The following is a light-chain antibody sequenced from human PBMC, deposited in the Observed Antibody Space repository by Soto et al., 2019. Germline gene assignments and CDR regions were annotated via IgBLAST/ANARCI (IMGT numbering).Light chain of an antibody. CDR3: QQYNTYST. CDR2: DAS. CDR1: QSISSW. V-gene: IGKV1-5*01. J-gene: IGKJ1*01. Sequence: IQMTQSPSTLSASVPDRVTITCRASQSISSWLAWYQQKPGKAPKLLIYDASSLESGVPSRLSGSGSGTEFTLTISSLQPDDVATYDCQQYNTYSTFGQGTKVDIK.